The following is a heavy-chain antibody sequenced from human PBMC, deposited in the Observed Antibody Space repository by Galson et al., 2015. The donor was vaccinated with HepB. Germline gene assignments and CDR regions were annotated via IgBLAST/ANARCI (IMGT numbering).Heavy chain of an antibody. J-gene: IGHJ3*02. V-gene: IGHV1-3*01. CDR3: AKTYYYGSGSSTVNAFDI. D-gene: IGHD3-10*01. Sequence: SVKVSCKASGYTFTSYAMHWVRQAPGQRLEWMGWINAGNGNTKYSQKFQGRVTITRDTSASTAYMELSSLRSEDTAVYYCAKTYYYGSGSSTVNAFDIWGQGTMVTVSS. CDR2: INAGNGNT. CDR1: GYTFTSYA.